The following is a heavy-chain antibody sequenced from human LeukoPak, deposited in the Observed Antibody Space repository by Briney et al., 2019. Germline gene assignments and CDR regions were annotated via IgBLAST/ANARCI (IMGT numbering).Heavy chain of an antibody. V-gene: IGHV4-4*02. J-gene: IGHJ5*02. CDR1: GGSITNSYW. CDR2: IYYSGNT. CDR3: ARTRFGDRSFDP. D-gene: IGHD3-10*02. Sequence: PSETLSLTCAVSGGSITNSYWWTWVRQSPGKGLEWVGEIYYSGNTNYNPSLKSRVTISVDTSKNQFSLKLSSVTAADTAVYYCARTRFGDRSFDPWGQGTLVTVSS.